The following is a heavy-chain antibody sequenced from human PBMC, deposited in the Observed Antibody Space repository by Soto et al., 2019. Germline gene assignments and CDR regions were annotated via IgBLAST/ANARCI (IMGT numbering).Heavy chain of an antibody. CDR2: IYYSGST. V-gene: IGHV4-39*01. Sequence: QLQLQESGPGLVKPSETLSLTCTVSGGSISSSSYYWGWIRQPPGKGLEWIGSIYYSGSTYYNPSLKSRVTISVDTSKNQFSLKLSSVTAADTAVYYCARHIVVVPAAIPKGFDPWGQGTLVTVSS. CDR1: GGSISSSSYY. D-gene: IGHD2-2*01. CDR3: ARHIVVVPAAIPKGFDP. J-gene: IGHJ5*02.